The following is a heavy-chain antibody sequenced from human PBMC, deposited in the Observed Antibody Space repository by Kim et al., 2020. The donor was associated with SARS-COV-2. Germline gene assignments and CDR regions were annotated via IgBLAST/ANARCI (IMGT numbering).Heavy chain of an antibody. V-gene: IGHV3-66*01. J-gene: IGHJ4*02. Sequence: YSGGSTYYADSVKGRFTISRDNSKNTLYLQMNRLRAEDTAVYYCARDLMHWGQGTLVTVSS. CDR3: ARDLMH. CDR2: YSGGST. D-gene: IGHD3-16*01.